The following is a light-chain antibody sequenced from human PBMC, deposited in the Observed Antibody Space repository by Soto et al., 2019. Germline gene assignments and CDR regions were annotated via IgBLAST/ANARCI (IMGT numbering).Light chain of an antibody. V-gene: IGKV1-39*01. CDR3: QQTYTSPLT. CDR1: QSITTY. Sequence: DIQMTQSPSSLSASVGDRVTITCRASQSITTYLNWYQQKPGKAPKVVIYGASTLQSGAPSRFSGSGFGTDFALTISSLQPEDIATYYCQQTYTSPLTFGGGTTVEIK. CDR2: GAS. J-gene: IGKJ4*01.